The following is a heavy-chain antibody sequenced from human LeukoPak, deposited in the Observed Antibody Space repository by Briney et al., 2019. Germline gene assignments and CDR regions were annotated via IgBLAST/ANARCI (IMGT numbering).Heavy chain of an antibody. Sequence: GASVKVSCKASGYTFTGYYMHWVRQAPGQGLEWMGWINPNSGGTNYAQKFQGRVTMTRDTSISTAYMELSSLRSEDTAVYYCAREGSGWQGTRGSSYYFDYWGQGTLVTVSS. CDR2: INPNSGGT. D-gene: IGHD3-10*01. J-gene: IGHJ4*02. CDR3: AREGSGWQGTRGSSYYFDY. CDR1: GYTFTGYY. V-gene: IGHV1-2*02.